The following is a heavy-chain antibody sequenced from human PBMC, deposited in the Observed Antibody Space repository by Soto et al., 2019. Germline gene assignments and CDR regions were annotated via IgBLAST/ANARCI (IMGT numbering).Heavy chain of an antibody. CDR2: ISSSGSRT. D-gene: IGHD6-19*01. V-gene: IGHV3-23*01. Sequence: GGSLRLSCAASGFNFKTYAMSWVRQAPGRGLEWVSAISSSGSRTYYADSVKGRFTISRDNSKNALFLEMNSLRAEDTALYYCAKERREVVSGTGDSWGRGTLVTVSS. CDR3: AKERREVVSGTGDS. CDR1: GFNFKTYA. J-gene: IGHJ4*02.